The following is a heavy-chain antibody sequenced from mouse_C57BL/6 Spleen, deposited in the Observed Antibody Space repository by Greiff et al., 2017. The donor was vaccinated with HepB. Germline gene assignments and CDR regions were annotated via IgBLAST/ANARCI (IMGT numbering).Heavy chain of an antibody. Sequence: QVQLQQSGAELARPGASVKMSCKASGYTFTSYTMHWVKQRPGPGLEWIGYINPSSGYTKYNQKLKDKATLTADKSSSTADMQLSSLTSEDSAVYYCARSEGESSVYRFAYWGQGTLVTVSA. CDR1: GYTFTSYT. D-gene: IGHD3-2*02. CDR2: INPSSGYT. CDR3: ARSEGESSVYRFAY. J-gene: IGHJ3*01. V-gene: IGHV1-4*01.